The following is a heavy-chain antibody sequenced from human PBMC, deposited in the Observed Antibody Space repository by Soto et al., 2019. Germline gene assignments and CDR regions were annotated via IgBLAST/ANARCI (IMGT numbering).Heavy chain of an antibody. J-gene: IGHJ5*02. V-gene: IGHV3-48*02. D-gene: IGHD3-3*01. CDR3: ARDLLETSYDFWSGFLPPYNWFDP. CDR1: GFTFSSYS. CDR2: ISSSSSTI. Sequence: GGSLRLSCAASGFTFSSYSMNWVRQAPGKGLEWVSYISSSSSTIYYADSVKGRFTISRDNAKNSLYLQMNSLSDEDTAVYYGARDLLETSYDFWSGFLPPYNWFDPWGQGTLVTVSS.